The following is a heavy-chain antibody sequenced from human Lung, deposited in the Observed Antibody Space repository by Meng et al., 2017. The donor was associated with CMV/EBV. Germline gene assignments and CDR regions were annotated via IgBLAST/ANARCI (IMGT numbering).Heavy chain of an antibody. CDR1: GDIITNHNW. D-gene: IGHD3-10*01. J-gene: IGHJ1*01. Sequence: GPTLVTRAETLSLTSAVSGDIITNHNWWAWVRQPPGKGLEWIGEIPHRGSSAYSPSLKSRVSMSIDKSKNQFSLKLTSVTAADTAVYHCLRRSGGSVWGQGTLVTVSS. V-gene: IGHV4-4*02. CDR3: LRRSGGSV. CDR2: IPHRGSS.